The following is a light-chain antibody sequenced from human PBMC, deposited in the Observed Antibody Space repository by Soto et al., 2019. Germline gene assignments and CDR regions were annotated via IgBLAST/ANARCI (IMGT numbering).Light chain of an antibody. CDR2: DAS. J-gene: IGKJ1*01. Sequence: DIQMTQSPSALSASVGDRVTITCRASRDISNWLAWYQQKPGKAPRLLIFDASSLKSGVPSRFSGSGSGTEFTLTISSLQPDDFATYYCLQYDSYSWAFGQGTKVEI. CDR3: LQYDSYSWA. V-gene: IGKV1-5*01. CDR1: RDISNW.